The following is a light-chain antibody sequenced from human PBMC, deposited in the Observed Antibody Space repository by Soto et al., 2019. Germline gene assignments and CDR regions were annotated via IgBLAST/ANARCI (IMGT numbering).Light chain of an antibody. J-gene: IGKJ4*01. CDR2: APS. CDR1: QGIRTD. Sequence: DIQITQLPSSLSPSLVDRFTSTYRASQGIRTDLGWSQQNSGKAPKLLIYAPSSLQSGVTSRFSGSGSGTEFTLTISSLQPEDFATYYCLQHNSHPFTFGGGAKVDI. CDR3: LQHNSHPFT. V-gene: IGKV1-17*01.